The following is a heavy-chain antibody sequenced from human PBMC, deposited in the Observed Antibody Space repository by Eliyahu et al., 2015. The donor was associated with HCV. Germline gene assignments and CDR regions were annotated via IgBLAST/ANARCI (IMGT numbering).Heavy chain of an antibody. D-gene: IGHD3-10*01. V-gene: IGHV3-9*01. CDR2: ISWNSGSI. CDR3: AKEGSYEPYFDY. J-gene: IGHJ4*02. CDR1: GFPFVVYA. Sequence: EVQLVESGGGLVQPGRSLRLSCXASGFPFVVYAMHWVRQAPGKGLGWVSGISWNSGSIGYADSVKGRFTISRDNAKNSLYLQMNSLRAEDTALYYCAKEGSYEPYFDYWGQGTLVTVSS.